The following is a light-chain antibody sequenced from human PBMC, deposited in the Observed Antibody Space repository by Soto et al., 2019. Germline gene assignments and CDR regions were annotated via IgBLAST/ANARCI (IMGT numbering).Light chain of an antibody. CDR3: QQYATSPRLT. Sequence: EIVLTQSPGTLSLSPGERVTLPCRASQSVSSGYLAWYQQKPGQAPRLVIYGASSRPTGIPDRFSGSGSGTDFTLTISRLEPEDFAVYYCQQYATSPRLTFGGGTKVDI. J-gene: IGKJ4*01. V-gene: IGKV3-20*01. CDR2: GAS. CDR1: QSVSSGY.